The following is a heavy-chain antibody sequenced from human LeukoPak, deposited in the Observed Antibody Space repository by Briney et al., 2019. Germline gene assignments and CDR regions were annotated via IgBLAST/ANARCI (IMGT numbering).Heavy chain of an antibody. Sequence: SETLSLTCTVSGGAISSYYWSWIRQPPGKGLEWIGYIYYSGSTNYNPSLKSRVTISVDTSKNQFSLKLSSVTAADTAVYYCARRHSSSWYFDYWGQGTLVTVSS. D-gene: IGHD6-13*01. CDR1: GGAISSYY. CDR3: ARRHSSSWYFDY. CDR2: IYYSGST. J-gene: IGHJ4*02. V-gene: IGHV4-59*01.